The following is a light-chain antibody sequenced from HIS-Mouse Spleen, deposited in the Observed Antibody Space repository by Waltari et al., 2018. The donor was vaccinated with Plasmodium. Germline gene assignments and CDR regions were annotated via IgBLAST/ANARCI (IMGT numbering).Light chain of an antibody. V-gene: IGLV4-69*01. J-gene: IGLJ2*01. CDR2: LNSDGSH. CDR1: SGHSSYA. Sequence: QLVLTQSPSASASLGASVKLTCTLSSGHSSYAIAWHQQQPEKGPRYLMKLNSDGSHSKGDGIPDCFSGSSSGAERYLTISSLQSEDEADYYCQTWGTGMGVFGGGTKLTVL. CDR3: QTWGTGMGV.